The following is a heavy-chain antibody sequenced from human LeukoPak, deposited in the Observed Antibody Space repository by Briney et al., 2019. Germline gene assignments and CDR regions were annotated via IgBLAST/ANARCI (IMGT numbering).Heavy chain of an antibody. V-gene: IGHV3-15*04. Sequence: GGSLRLSCAASGFTFSNAWMSWVRQAPGKGLEWVARIVVGGTTDYAAHVKGRFTISRDDSMNMLYLQMDSLKTGDTAMYYCATDVPSPLAQIDYWGQGTPVTVSS. D-gene: IGHD1-14*01. CDR3: ATDVPSPLAQIDY. CDR2: IVVGGTT. J-gene: IGHJ4*02. CDR1: GFTFSNAW.